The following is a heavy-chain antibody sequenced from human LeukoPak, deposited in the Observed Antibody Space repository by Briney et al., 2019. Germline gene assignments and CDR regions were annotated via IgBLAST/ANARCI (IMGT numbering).Heavy chain of an antibody. Sequence: ASVKVSCKASGYTFTGYYMHWVRQAPGQGLEWMGWINPNNGGTNYAQKFQGRVTMTRDTSITTAYMELSRLTSDDTAVYYCVLYDLWSGYYGVDYWGQGTLVIVPS. D-gene: IGHD3-3*01. CDR3: VLYDLWSGYYGVDY. CDR2: INPNNGGT. J-gene: IGHJ4*02. V-gene: IGHV1-2*02. CDR1: GYTFTGYY.